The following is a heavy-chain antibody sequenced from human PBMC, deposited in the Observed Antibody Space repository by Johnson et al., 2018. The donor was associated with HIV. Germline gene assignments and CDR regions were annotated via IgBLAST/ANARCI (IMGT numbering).Heavy chain of an antibody. CDR2: IKQDGSEK. CDR3: ARQLGSDAFDI. V-gene: IGHV3-7*02. J-gene: IGHJ3*02. CDR1: GFTFTNYW. D-gene: IGHD7-27*01. Sequence: VHLVESGGGLVQPGGSLRLSCAASGFTFTNYWMSWVRQAPGKGLEWVANIKQDGSEKYYVDSVKGRLTISKDNAKNSLYLQMNSLRAEETAVYYCARQLGSDAFDIWGQGTMVTVSS.